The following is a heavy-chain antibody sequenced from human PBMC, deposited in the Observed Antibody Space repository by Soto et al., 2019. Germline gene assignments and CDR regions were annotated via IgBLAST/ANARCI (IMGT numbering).Heavy chain of an antibody. J-gene: IGHJ3*02. Sequence: GGSLRLSCAASGFPFSNYAMSWVRQAPGKGLEWVSTSSGSGGRTDYADSVKGRFTISRDNSKNTLYLQMNRLRAEDTAVYYCAKSAARYCSSTTCYEGAFHIWGQGTMVTVSS. CDR3: AKSAARYCSSTTCYEGAFHI. CDR1: GFPFSNYA. D-gene: IGHD2-2*01. CDR2: SSGSGGRT. V-gene: IGHV3-23*01.